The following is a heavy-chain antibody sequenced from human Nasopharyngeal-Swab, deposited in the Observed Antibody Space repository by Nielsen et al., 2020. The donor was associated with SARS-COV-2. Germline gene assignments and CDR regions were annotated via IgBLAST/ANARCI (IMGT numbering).Heavy chain of an antibody. Sequence: GESLKISCAASGFIFSDHILDWVRQAPGKGLEWVSVIYSGGSTYYADSVKGRFTISRDNSKNTLYLQMNSLRAEDTAVYYCAREGGYYDSSGYYYYYYGMDVWGQGTTVTVSS. CDR1: GFIFSDHI. V-gene: IGHV3-66*02. D-gene: IGHD3-22*01. CDR3: AREGGYYDSSGYYYYYYGMDV. CDR2: IYSGGST. J-gene: IGHJ6*02.